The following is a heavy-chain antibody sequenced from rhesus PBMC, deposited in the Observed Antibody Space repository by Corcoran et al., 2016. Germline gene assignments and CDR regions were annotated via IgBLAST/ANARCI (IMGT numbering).Heavy chain of an antibody. CDR2: ISGTTGST. J-gene: IGHJ4*01. CDR3: ATSTVAATAY. Sequence: QVQLQESGPGLVTPAETLSLTCAVSGYSVTSNYWSWIRQPPGKGLEWIGYISGTTGSTYYNPSLKSRVTISTDTSKNQFSLKVNSVTAADTAVYYCATSTVAATAYWGQGVLVTVSS. CDR1: GYSVTSNY. V-gene: IGHV4-165*01. D-gene: IGHD4-29*01.